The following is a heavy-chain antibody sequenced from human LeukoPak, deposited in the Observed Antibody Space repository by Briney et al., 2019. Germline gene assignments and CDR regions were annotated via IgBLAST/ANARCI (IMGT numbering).Heavy chain of an antibody. J-gene: IGHJ4*02. CDR2: IYHSGST. D-gene: IGHD6-13*01. CDR1: GGSISSGGYY. Sequence: SETLSLTCTVSGGSISSGGYYWSWIRQPPGKGLEWIGYIYHSGSTYYNPSLKSRVTISVDTSKNQFSLKLSSVTAADTAVYYCARHRRRGIAAAEVDYWGQGTLVTVSS. CDR3: ARHRRRGIAAAEVDY. V-gene: IGHV4-30-2*01.